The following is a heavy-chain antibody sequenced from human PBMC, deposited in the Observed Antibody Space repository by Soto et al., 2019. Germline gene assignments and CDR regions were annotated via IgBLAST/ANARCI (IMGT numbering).Heavy chain of an antibody. CDR3: ARGVGSGSYYNQYNWFDP. V-gene: IGHV1-18*01. Sequence: QVQLVQSGAEVKKPGASVKVSCKASGYTFTNYGISWLRQAPGQGLEWMGWISAYNGNTKYAQKLQGRVTMTTDTCTRSAYRDLGRLRYDDTAVYYCARGVGSGSYYNQYNWFDPWGQGSLVTVSS. J-gene: IGHJ5*02. CDR2: ISAYNGNT. CDR1: GYTFTNYG. D-gene: IGHD3-10*01.